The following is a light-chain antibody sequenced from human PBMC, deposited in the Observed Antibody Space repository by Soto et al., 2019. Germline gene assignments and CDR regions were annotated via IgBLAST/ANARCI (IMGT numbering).Light chain of an antibody. Sequence: EGVLTQSPGTLSLSPGERATLSCRSSESVSSIYLSLYQQKPGQAPRLLIYGASSRATGIPDRFSGSGSGTDFILTISRLEPEDFAVYYCQQYGSSPRGTFGQGTRLEIK. J-gene: IGKJ5*01. CDR2: GAS. CDR3: QQYGSSPRGT. V-gene: IGKV3-20*01. CDR1: ESVSSIY.